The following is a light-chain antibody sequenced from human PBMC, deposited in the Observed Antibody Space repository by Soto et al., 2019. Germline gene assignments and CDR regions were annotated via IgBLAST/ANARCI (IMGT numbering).Light chain of an antibody. CDR2: DAS. J-gene: IGKJ5*01. V-gene: IGKV3-11*01. Sequence: EIVMTQSPATLSVPPGERATLSCRASQSVSSNLAWYQQKPGQAPRLLIYDASTRATVIPARFSGSGSGTDFTLTISGLEPEDFAVYYCQQRGDWPPITFGQGTRLEIK. CDR1: QSVSSN. CDR3: QQRGDWPPIT.